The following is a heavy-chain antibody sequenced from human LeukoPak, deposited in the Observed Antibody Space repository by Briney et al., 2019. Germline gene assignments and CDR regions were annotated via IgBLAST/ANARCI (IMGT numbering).Heavy chain of an antibody. CDR2: ISSSSSYI. CDR3: ARDSIAAAGSPIDY. D-gene: IGHD6-13*01. V-gene: IGHV3-21*01. J-gene: IGHJ4*02. Sequence: GGSLRLSCAASGFTFSSYSMNWVRQAPGKGLEWVSSISSSSSYIYYADSVKGRSTISRDNAKNSLYLQMNSLRAEDTAVYYCARDSIAAAGSPIDYWGQGTLVTVSS. CDR1: GFTFSSYS.